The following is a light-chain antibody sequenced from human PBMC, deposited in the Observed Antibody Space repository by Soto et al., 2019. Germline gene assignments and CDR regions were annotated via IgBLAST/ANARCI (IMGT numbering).Light chain of an antibody. CDR1: QSIGRY. V-gene: IGKV1-39*01. CDR3: QQSYGTPRS. Sequence: DIQMTQSPSSLSASEGDRVTLTCRASQSIGRYLNWYQQKPGRAPKLLMYGASNLQNGVPSRFSGSGSGTDFTLTISNLQPEDFATYYCQQSYGTPRSFGGGTKVEIK. CDR2: GAS. J-gene: IGKJ4*01.